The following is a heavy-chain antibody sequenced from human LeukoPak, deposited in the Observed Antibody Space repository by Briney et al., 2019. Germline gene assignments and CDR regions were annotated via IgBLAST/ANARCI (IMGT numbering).Heavy chain of an antibody. CDR3: AIGQQWLSKYYFDY. V-gene: IGHV3-23*01. Sequence: GGSLRLSCAASGFAFSNYALTWVRQAPGKGVEWVSAISTTGNRPYYADSVTGRFTISRDNAKNTLAVQMDSLRAEDTAVYYCAIGQQWLSKYYFDYWGQGSLVSVSS. D-gene: IGHD6-19*01. CDR1: GFAFSNYA. CDR2: ISTTGNRP. J-gene: IGHJ4*02.